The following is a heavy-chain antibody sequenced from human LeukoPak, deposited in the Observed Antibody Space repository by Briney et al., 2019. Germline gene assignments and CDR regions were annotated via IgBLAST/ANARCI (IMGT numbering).Heavy chain of an antibody. CDR3: VRDGGYSTVWFQY. V-gene: IGHV3-21*01. Sequence: GGSLRLSCAASGFTFSSYTMNWVRQPPGKGLEWVSSISSTSTYISYVDSVKGRFTISRDNAKNSLYLQMNSLRAEDTAVYYCVRDGGYSTVWFQYWGQGTLVTVSS. CDR1: GFTFSSYT. D-gene: IGHD6-19*01. CDR2: ISSTSTYI. J-gene: IGHJ4*02.